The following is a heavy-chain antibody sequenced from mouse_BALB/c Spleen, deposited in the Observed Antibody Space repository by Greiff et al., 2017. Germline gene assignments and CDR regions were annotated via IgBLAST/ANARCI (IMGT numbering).Heavy chain of an antibody. CDR1: GFNIKDYY. Sequence: VQLQQSGAELVRSGASVKLSCTASGFNIKDYYMHWVKQRPEQGLEWIGWIDPENGDTEYAPKFQGKATMTADTSSNTAYLQLSSLTSEDTAVYYCNAPTGTGYWGQGTTLTVSS. D-gene: IGHD4-1*02. J-gene: IGHJ2*01. V-gene: IGHV14-4*02. CDR3: NAPTGTGY. CDR2: IDPENGDT.